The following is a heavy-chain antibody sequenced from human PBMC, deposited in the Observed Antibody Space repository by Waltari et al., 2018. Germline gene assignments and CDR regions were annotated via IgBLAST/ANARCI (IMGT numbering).Heavy chain of an antibody. V-gene: IGHV3-74*01. CDR2: LTRDGPRT. CDR1: GLTLNSYW. J-gene: IGHJ3*02. Sequence: EVQLVEYGVGLVQPGGSLRLSCAAFGLTLNSYWMHWVRQPLENELVWVSRLTRDGPRTSNAESVRRRFTIARGNAKNPIFTQLNSLTAEDAAVYDWARGRDAFVSWGQGTLVTVSS. CDR3: ARGRDAFVS.